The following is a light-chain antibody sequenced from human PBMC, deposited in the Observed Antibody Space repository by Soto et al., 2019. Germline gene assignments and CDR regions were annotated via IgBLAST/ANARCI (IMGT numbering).Light chain of an antibody. CDR1: QDISNY. J-gene: IGKJ4*01. Sequence: DIQMTQSPSSLSASVGDRVTITCQASQDISNYLNWYQQKPGKAPKLLIYDASNVETGVPSRFSGSGSGTDFTFTIRSLQPEDIATYYCQQYDNLPLTFGGGTKVDIK. V-gene: IGKV1-33*01. CDR3: QQYDNLPLT. CDR2: DAS.